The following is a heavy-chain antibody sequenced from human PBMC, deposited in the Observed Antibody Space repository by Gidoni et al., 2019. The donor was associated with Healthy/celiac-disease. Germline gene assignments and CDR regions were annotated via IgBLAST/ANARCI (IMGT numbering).Heavy chain of an antibody. Sequence: EVQLVESGGGLVQPGGSLRLSCAASGFPFSSYAMSWVRQAPGKGLEWVSAISGSGGSTYYADSVKGRFTISRDNSKNTLYLQMNSLRAEDTAVYYCAKGGDITIFGVVAYYFDYWGQGTLVTVSS. D-gene: IGHD3-3*01. CDR3: AKGGDITIFGVVAYYFDY. J-gene: IGHJ4*02. CDR1: GFPFSSYA. V-gene: IGHV3-23*04. CDR2: ISGSGGST.